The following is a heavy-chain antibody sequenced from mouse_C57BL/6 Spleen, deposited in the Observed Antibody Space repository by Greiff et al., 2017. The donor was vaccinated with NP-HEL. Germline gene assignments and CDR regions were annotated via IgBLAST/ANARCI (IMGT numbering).Heavy chain of an antibody. V-gene: IGHV1-54*01. CDR2: INPGSGGT. Sequence: QVQLQQSGAELVRPGTSVKVSCKASGYAFTNYLIEWVKQRPGLGLEWIGVINPGSGGTNYNEKFKGKATLTADKSSSTAYMQLSSLTSEDSAVYFCARYFDVWGTGTTVTVSS. CDR1: GYAFTNYL. J-gene: IGHJ1*03. CDR3: ARYFDV.